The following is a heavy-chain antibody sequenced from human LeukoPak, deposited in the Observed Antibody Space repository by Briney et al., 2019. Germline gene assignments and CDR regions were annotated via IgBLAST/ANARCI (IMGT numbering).Heavy chain of an antibody. J-gene: IGHJ5*02. CDR2: ISAYNGNT. CDR1: GYTFSNYG. Sequence: ASVKVSCKASGYTFSNYGITWFRQAPGQRLEWIGWISAYNGNTNYAQNFQGRLTVTTDTSTSAAYMELGSLRSDDTAVYYCARDYRFGELSFNWFDPWGQGTLVTVSS. D-gene: IGHD3-16*02. CDR3: ARDYRFGELSFNWFDP. V-gene: IGHV1-18*01.